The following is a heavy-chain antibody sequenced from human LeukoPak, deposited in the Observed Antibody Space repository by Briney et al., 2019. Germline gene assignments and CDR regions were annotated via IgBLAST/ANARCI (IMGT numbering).Heavy chain of an antibody. D-gene: IGHD4-23*01. CDR1: GFTFRCFE. CDR3: ASSPRWVY. V-gene: IGHV3-48*03. Sequence: GGSLRLSCVASGFTFRCFEMSWVRPAPGEGLEWVSAISGSGPTIFYAASVKGRFTVSRDHAKNSLYLQRNSRRVEDTAVYYCASSPRWVYWGEGTLITVSS. J-gene: IGHJ4*02. CDR2: ISGSGPTI.